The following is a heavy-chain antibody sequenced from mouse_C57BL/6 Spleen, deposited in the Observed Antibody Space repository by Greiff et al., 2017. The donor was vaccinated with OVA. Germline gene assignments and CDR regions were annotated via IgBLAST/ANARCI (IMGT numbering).Heavy chain of an antibody. J-gene: IGHJ3*01. CDR3: ARDWDGYSWFAY. CDR1: GFTFSSYA. CDR2: ISDGGSYT. Sequence: EVKLMESGGGLVKPGGSLKLSCAASGFTFSSYAMSWVRQTPEKRLEWVATISDGGSYTYYPDNVKGRFTISRDNAKNNLYLQMSHLKSEDTAMYYCARDWDGYSWFAYWGQGTLVTVSA. D-gene: IGHD2-3*01. V-gene: IGHV5-4*01.